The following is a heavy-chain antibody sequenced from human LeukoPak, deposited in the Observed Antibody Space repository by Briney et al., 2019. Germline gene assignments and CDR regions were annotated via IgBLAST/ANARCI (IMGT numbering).Heavy chain of an antibody. D-gene: IGHD3-22*01. Sequence: GGSLRLSCAASGFTFSSYWMHWVRQAPGKGLVWVSRINGDGTSTDYADSVKGRFSISRDNSKNTLYLQMNSLRAEDTAVYYCAKLRGYYDSSGYFDYWGQGTLVTVSS. J-gene: IGHJ4*02. CDR1: GFTFSSYW. CDR3: AKLRGYYDSSGYFDY. CDR2: INGDGTST. V-gene: IGHV3-74*01.